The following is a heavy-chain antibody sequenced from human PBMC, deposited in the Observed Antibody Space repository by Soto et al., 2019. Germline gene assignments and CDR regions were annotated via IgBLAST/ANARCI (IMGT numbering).Heavy chain of an antibody. Sequence: PSETLSLTCTVSGGSISSYYWSWIRQPPGKGLEWIGFVYYSGATSYNPPLKSRVSMSIDTTKNQFSLKLSSVTAADTAVYYCASQGYCANGVCFGWFDPWGQGTLVTVSS. V-gene: IGHV4-59*01. CDR1: GGSISSYY. CDR3: ASQGYCANGVCFGWFDP. D-gene: IGHD2-8*01. J-gene: IGHJ5*02. CDR2: VYYSGAT.